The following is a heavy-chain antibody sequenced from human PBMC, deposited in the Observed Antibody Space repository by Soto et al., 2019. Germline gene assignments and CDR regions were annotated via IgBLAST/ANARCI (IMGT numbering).Heavy chain of an antibody. CDR1: GGSVTSSNW. CDR2: IYHSGSA. V-gene: IGHV4-4*02. J-gene: IGHJ4*02. CDR3: ARVERGPFDY. Sequence: PSETLSLTCAVSGGSVTSSNWWTWVRQPPVKGLQWIGEIYHSGSANYNPSLKSRVTISVDKSKNQFSLELSSVTAADTAVYYCARVERGPFDYWGQGTLVTVSS.